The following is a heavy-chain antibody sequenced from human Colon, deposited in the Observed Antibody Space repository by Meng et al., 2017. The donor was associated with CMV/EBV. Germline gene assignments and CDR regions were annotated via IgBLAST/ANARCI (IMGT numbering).Heavy chain of an antibody. Sequence: SGYNFTSYWIGWVRQVPGEGLEWMGIVYPGDVDTKYSPSFQGQVTISADQSTTTAYLQWSRLKASDSAMYFCARQGIVGTPYYFDYWGQGTLVTVSS. J-gene: IGHJ4*02. V-gene: IGHV5-51*01. CDR3: ARQGIVGTPYYFDY. CDR1: GYNFTSYW. CDR2: VYPGDVDT. D-gene: IGHD1-26*01.